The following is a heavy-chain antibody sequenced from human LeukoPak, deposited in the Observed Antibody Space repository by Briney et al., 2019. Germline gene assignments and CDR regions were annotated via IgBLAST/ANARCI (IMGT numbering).Heavy chain of an antibody. Sequence: RTGGSLRLSCAASGFTFSDFYMSWIRQAPGKGLEWVSYISSSGSTIYYADSVKGRFTISRDNAKNSLYLQMNSLRAEDTAVYYCARRRDNWNALDHWGQGTMVTV. CDR3: ARRRDNWNALDH. J-gene: IGHJ4*01. V-gene: IGHV3-11*01. CDR1: GFTFSDFY. CDR2: ISSSGSTI. D-gene: IGHD1-20*01.